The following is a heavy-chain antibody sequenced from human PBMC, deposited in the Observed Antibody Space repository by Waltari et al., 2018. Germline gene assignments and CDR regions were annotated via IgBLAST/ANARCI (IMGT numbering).Heavy chain of an antibody. CDR3: ARARGWELLQPFDY. Sequence: QVQLQESGPGLVKPSQTLSLTCTVSGGSISSGSYYWSWIRQPAGKGLGWIGRIYTSGSTNYNPSLKSRVTISVDTSKNQFSLKLSSVTAADTAVYYCARARGWELLQPFDYWGQGTLVTVSS. D-gene: IGHD1-26*01. CDR1: GGSISSGSYY. J-gene: IGHJ4*02. V-gene: IGHV4-61*02. CDR2: IYTSGST.